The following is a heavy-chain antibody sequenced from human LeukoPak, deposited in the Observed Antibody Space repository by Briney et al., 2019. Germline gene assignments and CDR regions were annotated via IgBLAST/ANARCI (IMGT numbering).Heavy chain of an antibody. J-gene: IGHJ4*02. Sequence: GGSLRLSCAASGFTFDYYGMHWVRQPPGKGLEWVAFIRYDASDKYYADSVKGRFTISRDNAKNTLYLQMNSLRAEDTAVYYCAKLLTGGYTYGQNDYWGQGTLVTVSS. CDR1: GFTFDYYG. D-gene: IGHD5-18*01. CDR2: IRYDASDK. V-gene: IGHV3-30*02. CDR3: AKLLTGGYTYGQNDY.